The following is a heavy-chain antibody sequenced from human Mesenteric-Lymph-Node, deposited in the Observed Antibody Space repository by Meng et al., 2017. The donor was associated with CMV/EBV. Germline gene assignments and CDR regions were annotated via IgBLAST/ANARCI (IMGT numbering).Heavy chain of an antibody. V-gene: IGHV1-24*01. CDR3: ASDRDCINGVCYTRRDLLLDY. J-gene: IGHJ4*02. Sequence: ASVKVSCKVSGYTLTELSRHWVRQAPEKGLEWMGGFDLEDGETIYAQNFQGRVTMTEDTSTDTAYMELSSLRSEDTAVYYCASDRDCINGVCYTRRDLLLDYLGQGTLVTVSS. D-gene: IGHD2-8*01. CDR1: GYTLTELS. CDR2: FDLEDGET.